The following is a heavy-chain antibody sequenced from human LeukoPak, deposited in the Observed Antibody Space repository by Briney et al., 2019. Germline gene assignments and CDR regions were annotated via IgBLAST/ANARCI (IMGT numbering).Heavy chain of an antibody. CDR3: ARGRRIGYCSSTSCYVSGKVWFDP. CDR1: GGSFSGYY. J-gene: IGHJ5*02. V-gene: IGHV4-34*01. CDR2: INHSGST. Sequence: SETLSLTCAVYGGSFSGYYWSWIRQPPGKGLEGIGEINHSGSTNYNPSLKSRVPISVDTSKEQFSLKLISVPAADTAVYYCARGRRIGYCSSTSCYVSGKVWFDPWGQGTLVTVSS. D-gene: IGHD2-2*01.